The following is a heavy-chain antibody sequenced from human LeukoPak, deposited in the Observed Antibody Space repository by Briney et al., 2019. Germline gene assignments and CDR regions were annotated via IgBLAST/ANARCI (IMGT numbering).Heavy chain of an antibody. CDR3: ARGGVIYFDP. CDR1: GFTFSSYG. Sequence: GGTLRLSCAASGFTFSSYGVSWVRQAPGKGLEWVSVIYSGGSTYYADSVKGRFTISRDNSKNTLYLQMNSLRAEDTAVYYCARGGVIYFDPWGQGTLVTVSS. V-gene: IGHV3-66*01. CDR2: IYSGGST. D-gene: IGHD3-10*01. J-gene: IGHJ5*02.